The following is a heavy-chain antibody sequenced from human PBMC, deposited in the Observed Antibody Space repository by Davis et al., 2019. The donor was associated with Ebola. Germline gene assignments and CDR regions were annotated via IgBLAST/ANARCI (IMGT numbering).Heavy chain of an antibody. CDR2: LHSGGYT. CDR1: GFTFSSYA. D-gene: IGHD1-26*01. J-gene: IGHJ4*02. CDR3: ARKSTSSPFDY. V-gene: IGHV3-53*01. Sequence: GGSLRLSCAASGFTFSSYAMSWVRQAPGKGLQWVSILHSGGYTHYTDSVRGRFTISRDTSKNTLYLQMNSLRAEDTAVYYCARKSTSSPFDYWGQGTLVTVSS.